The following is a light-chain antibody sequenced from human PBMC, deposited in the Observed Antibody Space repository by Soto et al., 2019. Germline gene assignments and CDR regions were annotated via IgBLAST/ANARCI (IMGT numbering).Light chain of an antibody. V-gene: IGKV1-12*01. CDR2: STS. CDR3: QQTNSFPRT. J-gene: IGKJ2*01. CDR1: RDINNW. Sequence: DIQMTQSPSSVSASVGDRVTVTCRASRDINNWLAWHQQKPGKAPTLLIYSTSNLQSGVPSRFSGSGSGTDFTLTISSLQPEDFATYYCQQTNSFPRTFGQGTKLEIK.